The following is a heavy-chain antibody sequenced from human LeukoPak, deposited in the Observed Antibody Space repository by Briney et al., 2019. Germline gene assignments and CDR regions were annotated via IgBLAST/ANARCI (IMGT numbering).Heavy chain of an antibody. V-gene: IGHV3-74*01. CDR2: IYGDGSFT. CDR1: GFTFSNFW. CDR3: ARDEGLPAEFFQH. J-gene: IGHJ1*01. Sequence: LTGGSLRLSCAASGFTFSNFWMHWVRQAPGKGLVWVALIYGDGSFTRYADSVKGRFTVSRDNAKNLLYLQLNRLRAEDTAVYYCARDEGLPAEFFQHWGQGTLVTVSS. D-gene: IGHD3/OR15-3a*01.